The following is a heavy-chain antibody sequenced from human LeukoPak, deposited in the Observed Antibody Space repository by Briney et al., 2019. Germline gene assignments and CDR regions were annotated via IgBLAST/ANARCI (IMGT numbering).Heavy chain of an antibody. CDR3: ARAPYSSGFCFFDP. D-gene: IGHD3-22*01. Sequence: SETLSLTCTVSGGSISSYYWSWIRQPPGKGLESIGYVYYSGSTTYNPSLKSRVTISVDTSKNQFSLKLSSVTAADTAVYYCARAPYSSGFCFFDPWGQGTLVTVSS. J-gene: IGHJ5*02. V-gene: IGHV4-59*01. CDR1: GGSISSYY. CDR2: VYYSGST.